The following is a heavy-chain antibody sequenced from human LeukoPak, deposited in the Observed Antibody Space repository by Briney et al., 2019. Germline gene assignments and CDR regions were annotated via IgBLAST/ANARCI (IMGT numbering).Heavy chain of an antibody. CDR1: GFTFSSYS. D-gene: IGHD3-22*01. CDR3: ARDVRGYYDSSRAFDI. Sequence: GGSLRLSCAASGFTFSSYSMNWVSQAPGKGMEWVSSISRSSSYIYYADSVKGRFTISRDNAKNSLYLQRSSLSAEDTAVYYGARDVRGYYDSSRAFDIWGQGTMVTVSS. CDR2: ISRSSSYI. V-gene: IGHV3-21*01. J-gene: IGHJ3*02.